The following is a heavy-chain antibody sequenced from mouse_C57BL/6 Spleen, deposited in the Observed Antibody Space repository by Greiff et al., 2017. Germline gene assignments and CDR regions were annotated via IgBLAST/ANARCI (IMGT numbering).Heavy chain of an antibody. V-gene: IGHV5-6*01. CDR3: AKDWDY. CDR1: GFTFSSYC. CDR2: ISSGGSYT. Sequence: EVKLLESGGDLVKPGGSLKLSCAASGFTFSSYCMSWVRQTPDKRLEWVATISSGGSYTYYPDSVKGRFTISRDNAKNTLYLQMSSLKSEDTAMYYCAKDWDYWGQGTTLTVSS. J-gene: IGHJ2*01. D-gene: IGHD4-1*01.